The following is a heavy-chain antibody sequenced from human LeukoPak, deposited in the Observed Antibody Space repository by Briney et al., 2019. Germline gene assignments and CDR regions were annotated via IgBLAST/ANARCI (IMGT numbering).Heavy chain of an antibody. CDR2: IYYSGST. Sequence: SETLSLTCTVSGGSISSGGYYWSWIRQHPGKGLEWIGYIYYSGSTYYNPSLKSRVTISVDTSKNQFSLKLSSVTAADTAVYYCARRIAAATSGYDYWGQGTLVTVSS. CDR3: ARRIAAATSGYDY. CDR1: GGSISSGGYY. D-gene: IGHD6-13*01. J-gene: IGHJ4*02. V-gene: IGHV4-31*03.